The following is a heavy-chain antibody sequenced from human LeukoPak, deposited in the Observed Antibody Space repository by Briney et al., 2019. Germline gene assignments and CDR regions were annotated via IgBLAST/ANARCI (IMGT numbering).Heavy chain of an antibody. CDR2: IYYSGST. CDR1: GGSISSGGYY. Sequence: SETLSLTCTVSGGSISSGGYYWSWIRQHPGKGLEWIGYIYYSGSTYYNPSLKSRVTISVDTSKNQFSLKLSSVTAADTAVYYCARESGRGDYVAGGFDYWGQGTLVTVSS. J-gene: IGHJ4*02. V-gene: IGHV4-31*03. D-gene: IGHD2-21*02. CDR3: ARESGRGDYVAGGFDY.